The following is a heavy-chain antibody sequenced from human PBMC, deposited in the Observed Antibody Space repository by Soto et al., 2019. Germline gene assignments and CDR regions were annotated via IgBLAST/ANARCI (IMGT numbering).Heavy chain of an antibody. CDR1: GFTFSSYS. J-gene: IGHJ5*02. Sequence: EVQLVESGGGLVQPGGSVRLSCAASGFTFSSYSMNWVRQALGKGLEWVSYISSSSSTIYYADSVKGRFTISRDNAKNSLYLQMNSLRAEDTAVYYCARDSSYCSGGSCYSTWTNWFDPWGQGTLVTVFS. V-gene: IGHV3-48*01. D-gene: IGHD2-15*01. CDR3: ARDSSYCSGGSCYSTWTNWFDP. CDR2: ISSSSSTI.